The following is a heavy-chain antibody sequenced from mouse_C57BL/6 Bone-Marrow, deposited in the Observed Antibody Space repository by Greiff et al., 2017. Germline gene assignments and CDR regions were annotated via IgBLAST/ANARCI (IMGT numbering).Heavy chain of an antibody. CDR1: GYTFPSYW. Sequence: VQLQQPGAELVMPGTSVKLSCKASGYTFPSYWMHWVKQRPGQGLEWIGEIDPSDSYTNYNQKFKGKSTLPVDKSSHTAYMQLSSLTSEDSAVYYCARLGESPPHCWDFDVWGTGTTVTVSS. V-gene: IGHV1-69*01. CDR2: IDPSDSYT. CDR3: ARLGESPPHCWDFDV. D-gene: IGHD2-13*01. J-gene: IGHJ1*03.